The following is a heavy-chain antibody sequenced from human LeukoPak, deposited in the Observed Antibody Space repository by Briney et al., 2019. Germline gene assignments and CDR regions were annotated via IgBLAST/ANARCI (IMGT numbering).Heavy chain of an antibody. CDR3: ARVLYSSSWYEYFQH. J-gene: IGHJ1*01. V-gene: IGHV3-48*01. CDR2: ISSGSGTI. Sequence: GGSLRLSCVASGFTFSTCSMSWVRQAPGKGLEWVAYISSGSGTIYYADSVKGRFTISRDNAKNSLYLQMNSLRAEDSAVYYCARVLYSSSWYEYFQHWGQGTLVTVSS. D-gene: IGHD6-13*01. CDR1: GFTFSTCS.